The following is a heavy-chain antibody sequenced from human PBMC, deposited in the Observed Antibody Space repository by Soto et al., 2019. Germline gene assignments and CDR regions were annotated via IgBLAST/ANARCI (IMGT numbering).Heavy chain of an antibody. D-gene: IGHD5-12*01. V-gene: IGHV1-69*04. Sequence: ASVKVSCKASGVTFSSYTISWVRQAPGQGLEWMGRIIPILGIANYAQKFQGRVTITADKSTSTAYMELSSLRSEDTAVYYCARECLSGYDSFNRPSAFDIWRQGTMVTVSS. J-gene: IGHJ3*02. CDR1: GVTFSSYT. CDR3: ARECLSGYDSFNRPSAFDI. CDR2: IIPILGIA.